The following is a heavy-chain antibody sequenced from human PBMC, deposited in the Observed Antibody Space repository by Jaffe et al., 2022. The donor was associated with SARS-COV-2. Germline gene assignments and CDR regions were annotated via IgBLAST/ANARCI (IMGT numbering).Heavy chain of an antibody. CDR1: GGSISSSSYY. J-gene: IGHJ3*02. CDR3: AKTFEGYYGSGSDAFDI. V-gene: IGHV4-39*01. Sequence: QLQLQESGPGLVKPSETLSLTCTVSGGSISSSSYYWGWIRQPPGKGLEWIGSIYYSGSTYYNPSLKSRVTISVDTSKNQFSLKLSSVTAADTAVYYCAKTFEGYYGSGSDAFDIWGQGTMVTVSS. CDR2: IYYSGST. D-gene: IGHD3-10*01.